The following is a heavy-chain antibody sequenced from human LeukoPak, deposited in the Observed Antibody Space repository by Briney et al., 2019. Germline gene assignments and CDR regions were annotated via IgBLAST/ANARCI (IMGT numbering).Heavy chain of an antibody. D-gene: IGHD3-10*01. CDR1: GYTFTSYD. CDR3: ARALRLNYYGSGSYYWEDYYYHYGMDV. V-gene: IGHV1-8*01. Sequence: GASVKVSCKASGYTFTSYDINWVRQATGQGLEWMGWMNPNSGNTGYAQKFQGRVTMTRNTSIRTAYMELSSLRSEDTAVYYCARALRLNYYGSGSYYWEDYYYHYGMDVWGQGTTVTVSS. CDR2: MNPNSGNT. J-gene: IGHJ6*02.